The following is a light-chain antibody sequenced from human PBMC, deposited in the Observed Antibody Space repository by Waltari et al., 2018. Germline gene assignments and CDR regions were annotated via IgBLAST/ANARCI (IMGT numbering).Light chain of an antibody. Sequence: EIVMTQSPATLSVSPGERATLSCRASQSVRSNLPWYQQKPGQAPRLLIYGASTRATGIPARFSGSGSGTEFTLTISSLQSEDFAVYYCQQYNNWPRTFGQGTKVEIK. J-gene: IGKJ1*01. CDR2: GAS. CDR3: QQYNNWPRT. CDR1: QSVRSN. V-gene: IGKV3-15*01.